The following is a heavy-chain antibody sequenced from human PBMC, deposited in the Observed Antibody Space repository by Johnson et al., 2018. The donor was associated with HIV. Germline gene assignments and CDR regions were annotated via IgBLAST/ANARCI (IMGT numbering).Heavy chain of an antibody. CDR1: GFAFSSYG. CDR2: IRYDGGNK. Sequence: QVQLVESGGGVVQPGGSLRLSCAASGFAFSSYGMHWVRQAPGKGLEWVSFIRYDGGNKSYGDSVKGRFTISRDNSKNTLYVEMISLRAEDTAVYYCAKERSTYDNFGRGSAGNDAFDIWGQGTMVTVSS. V-gene: IGHV3-30*02. J-gene: IGHJ3*02. CDR3: AKERSTYDNFGRGSAGNDAFDI. D-gene: IGHD3-3*01.